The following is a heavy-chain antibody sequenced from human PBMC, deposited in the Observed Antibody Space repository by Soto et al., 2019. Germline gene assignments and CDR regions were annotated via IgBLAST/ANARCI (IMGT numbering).Heavy chain of an antibody. CDR1: GGSIDNSHSF. CDR2: VYYSGST. V-gene: IGHV4-39*01. CDR3: ARHYSSGSRNWFDP. Sequence: SETLSLTCDVSGGSIDNSHSFWGWIRQPPGKGLEFIGSVYYSGSTYYNPSLRSRVTISVDTSKNQFSLKLSSVTAADTAVFYCARHYSSGSRNWFDPWGQGTLVTVSS. J-gene: IGHJ5*02. D-gene: IGHD6-19*01.